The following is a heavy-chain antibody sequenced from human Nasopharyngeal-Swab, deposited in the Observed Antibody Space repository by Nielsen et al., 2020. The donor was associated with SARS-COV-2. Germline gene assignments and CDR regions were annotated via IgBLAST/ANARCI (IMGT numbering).Heavy chain of an antibody. J-gene: IGHJ1*01. CDR2: ISNDASIK. CDR3: AKGAAAGISYAEYFQK. CDR1: GFIFSRYV. V-gene: IGHV3-30*18. D-gene: IGHD6-13*01. Sequence: GESLKISCVASGFIFSRYVMHWVRQTPGKGLEWVAVISNDASIKYDTDSVRGRFTISRDNSKNTLYLQMNSLRPEDTAVYYCAKGAAAGISYAEYFQKWGQGTLVTVPS.